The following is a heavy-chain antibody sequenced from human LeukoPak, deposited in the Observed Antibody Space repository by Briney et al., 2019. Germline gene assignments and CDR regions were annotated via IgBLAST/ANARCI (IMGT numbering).Heavy chain of an antibody. Sequence: GGSLRLSCTASGFTFRTYWMYWVRQAPGKGLVWVSRINTDGSSTTYADSVKGRFTISRDNAKNTLYLQMNSLRAEDTAVYYCTRDYSSCPDYWGQGTLVTVSS. D-gene: IGHD6-13*01. CDR1: GFTFRTYW. CDR3: TRDYSSCPDY. V-gene: IGHV3-74*01. CDR2: INTDGSST. J-gene: IGHJ4*02.